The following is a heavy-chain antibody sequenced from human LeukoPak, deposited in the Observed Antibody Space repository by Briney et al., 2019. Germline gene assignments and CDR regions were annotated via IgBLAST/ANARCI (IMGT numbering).Heavy chain of an antibody. V-gene: IGHV1-8*03. CDR2: MNPNSGNT. Sequence: GASVKVSCKASGYTFTSYDINWVRQATGQGLEWMGWMNPNSGNTGYAQKFQGRVTITADKSTSTAYMELSSLRSEDTAVYYCATLNGDYYDSSGYLPFDYWGQGTLVTVSS. CDR1: GYTFTSYD. CDR3: ATLNGDYYDSSGYLPFDY. D-gene: IGHD3-22*01. J-gene: IGHJ4*02.